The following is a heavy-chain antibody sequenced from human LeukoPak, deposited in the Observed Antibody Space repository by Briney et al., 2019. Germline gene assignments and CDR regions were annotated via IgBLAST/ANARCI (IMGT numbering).Heavy chain of an antibody. V-gene: IGHV3-23*01. J-gene: IGHJ4*02. Sequence: GGSLRLSCAASGFTFGSYAMSWVRQAPGKGLEWVSAISGSGGSTYYADSVKGRFTISRDNTKNTLYLQMNSLRAEDTAVYYCAKDRSDNGYFDYWGQGTLVTVSS. D-gene: IGHD1-14*01. CDR3: AKDRSDNGYFDY. CDR2: ISGSGGST. CDR1: GFTFGSYA.